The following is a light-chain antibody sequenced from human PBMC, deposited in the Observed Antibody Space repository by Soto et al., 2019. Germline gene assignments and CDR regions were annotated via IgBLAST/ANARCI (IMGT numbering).Light chain of an antibody. CDR3: QQRMNWPLT. J-gene: IGKJ5*01. CDR2: DAS. V-gene: IGKV3-11*01. Sequence: IVFTPSPATLSLSPGERATPSCRASHTVSSYLLWYQQKRGQAPRLLIYDASNRATGIPARFSGSGSGTDFTLTISSLEPEDFAVYYCQQRMNWPLTFGQGTRLEI. CDR1: HTVSSY.